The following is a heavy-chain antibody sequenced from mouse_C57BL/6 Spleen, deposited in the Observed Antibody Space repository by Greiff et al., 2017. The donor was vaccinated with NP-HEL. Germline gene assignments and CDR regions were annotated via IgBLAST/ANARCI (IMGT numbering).Heavy chain of an antibody. D-gene: IGHD2-5*01. CDR3: ARGEAYYSNYDAMDD. CDR1: GYTFTRYW. J-gene: IGHJ4*01. Sequence: QVQLQQPGAELVRPGTSVKLSCKASGYTFTRYWMHWVKQRPGQGLEWIGVIAPSDSYTNYNQKFKGKATLTVDTSSSTAYMQLSSLTSEDSAVYYCARGEAYYSNYDAMDDWGQGTSVTVSS. CDR2: IAPSDSYT. V-gene: IGHV1-59*01.